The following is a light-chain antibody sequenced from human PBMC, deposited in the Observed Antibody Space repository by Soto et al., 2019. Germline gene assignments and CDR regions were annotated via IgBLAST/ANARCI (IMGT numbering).Light chain of an antibody. Sequence: DIQMTQSPSTLSASVGDRVTITCRANQSISSWLAWYQQKPGNAPKVLIYKASNLETGVPSRFSGSGSETEFTLTISSLQPDDFATYYCQQYNGYPYTFGQGTKLEIK. J-gene: IGKJ2*01. CDR2: KAS. CDR1: QSISSW. CDR3: QQYNGYPYT. V-gene: IGKV1-5*03.